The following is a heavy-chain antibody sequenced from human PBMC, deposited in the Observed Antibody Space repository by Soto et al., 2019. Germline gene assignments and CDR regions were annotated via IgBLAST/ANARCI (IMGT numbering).Heavy chain of an antibody. CDR1: GFTFISYA. Sequence: GGSLRLSCAASGFTFISYAMSWVLQAPWKGLEWVSAISGSGGSTYYADSVKGRFTIPRDNSKNTLYLQMNSLRAEDTAVYYCAKGRAVVPAYNNWGQGTLVTVSS. V-gene: IGHV3-23*01. CDR2: ISGSGGST. CDR3: AKGRAVVPAYNN. D-gene: IGHD2-2*01. J-gene: IGHJ4*02.